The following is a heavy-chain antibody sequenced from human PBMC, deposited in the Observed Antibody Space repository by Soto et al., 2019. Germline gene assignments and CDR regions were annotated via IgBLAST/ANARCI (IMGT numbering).Heavy chain of an antibody. D-gene: IGHD6-19*01. CDR2: ISGSGDDT. CDR3: AKANSGWFYFDS. Sequence: EVQLLESGGGVVQPGGSLRLSCAASEFTFSSYPMAWVRQAPGKGLEWVSTISGSGDDTYYADSVKGRFTISRDNSKNTLYLQMSSLRAEDTAVYYCAKANSGWFYFDSWGQGTLVTVSS. J-gene: IGHJ4*02. CDR1: EFTFSSYP. V-gene: IGHV3-23*01.